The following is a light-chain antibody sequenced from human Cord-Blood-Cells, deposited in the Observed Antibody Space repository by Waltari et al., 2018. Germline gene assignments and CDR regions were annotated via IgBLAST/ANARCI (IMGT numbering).Light chain of an antibody. CDR1: QRISSY. J-gene: IGKJ1*01. CDR3: QQSYSTPGIGT. CDR2: AAS. Sequence: DIQMTQSPCSLSASVGDRVTITCWASQRISSYLNWYQQKPGKAPKLLIYAASSLQSGVPSRFSGSRSGTDFTLTISSLQPEDFATYYCQQSYSTPGIGTFGQGTKVEIK. V-gene: IGKV1-39*01.